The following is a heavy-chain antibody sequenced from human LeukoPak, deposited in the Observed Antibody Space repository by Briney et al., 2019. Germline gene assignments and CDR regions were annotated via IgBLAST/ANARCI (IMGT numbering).Heavy chain of an antibody. CDR3: ARWEYYYGMDV. D-gene: IGHD1-26*01. CDR1: GGTFSSYA. V-gene: IGHV1-69*04. Sequence: ASVKVSCKASGGTFSSYAISWVRQAPGQGLEWMGRIIPILGIANYAQKFQGRVTITADKSASTAYMELSSLRSEDTAVYYCARWEYYYGMDVWGQGTTVTVSS. CDR2: IIPILGIA. J-gene: IGHJ6*02.